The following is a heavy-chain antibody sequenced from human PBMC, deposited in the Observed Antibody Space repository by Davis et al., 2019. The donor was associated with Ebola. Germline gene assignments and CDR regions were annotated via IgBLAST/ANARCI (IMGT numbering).Heavy chain of an antibody. CDR1: GDSVSSGG. CDR2: TYYNSKWYN. CDR3: TRGWLRGWFDP. V-gene: IGHV6-1*01. D-gene: IGHD5-12*01. Sequence: HSQTLSLTCAISGDSVSSGGWNWIRQSPSRGLEWLGRTYYNSKWYNDYAVSVKSRITINPDTSKNQFSLQLNSVTPEDTAVYYCTRGWLRGWFDPWGQGTQVIVSS. J-gene: IGHJ5*02.